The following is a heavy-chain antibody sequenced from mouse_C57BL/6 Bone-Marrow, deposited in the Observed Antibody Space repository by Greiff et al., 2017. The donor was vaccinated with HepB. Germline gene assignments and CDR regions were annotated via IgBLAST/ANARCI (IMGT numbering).Heavy chain of an antibody. Sequence: QVQLQQSGPELVKPGASVKISCKASGYTFTDYYINWVKQRPGQGLEWIGWIFPGSGSTYYNEKFKGKATLTVDKSSSTVYMLLSSLTSEDSAVYFCARDYYYGSSYGYWYFDVWGTGTTVTVSS. D-gene: IGHD1-1*01. CDR1: GYTFTDYY. J-gene: IGHJ1*03. CDR3: ARDYYYGSSYGYWYFDV. CDR2: IFPGSGST. V-gene: IGHV1-75*01.